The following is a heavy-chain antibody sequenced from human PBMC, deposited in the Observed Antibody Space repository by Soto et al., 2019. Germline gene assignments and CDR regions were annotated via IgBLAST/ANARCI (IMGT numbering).Heavy chain of an antibody. V-gene: IGHV1-2*02. D-gene: IGHD6-6*01. CDR3: ARPLFEDSSPMDV. Sequence: ASVKVSCKASGYTFTGYYMHWVRQAPGQGLEWMGWINPNSGGTNYAQKFQGRVTMTRDTSISTAYMELSRLRSDDTAVYYCARPLFEDSSPMDVWGQGTTVTVSS. CDR2: INPNSGGT. J-gene: IGHJ6*02. CDR1: GYTFTGYY.